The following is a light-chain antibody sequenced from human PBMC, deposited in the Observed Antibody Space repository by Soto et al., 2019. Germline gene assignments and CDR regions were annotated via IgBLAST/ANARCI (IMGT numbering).Light chain of an antibody. V-gene: IGKV1-5*01. CDR3: QQYNSYRA. CDR2: HAS. J-gene: IGKJ1*01. Sequence: DIQMTQSPSTLSASVGDRVTITCRARQSISRWLAWYQQKPGKAPKLLIYHASNLEGGVPSRFSGSGSGTEFTLTINNLQPDDFATYYCQQYNSYRAFGQGTKVEIK. CDR1: QSISRW.